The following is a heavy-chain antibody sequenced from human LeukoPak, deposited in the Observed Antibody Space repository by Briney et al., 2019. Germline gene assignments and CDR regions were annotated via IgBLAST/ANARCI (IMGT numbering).Heavy chain of an antibody. CDR3: AREGPGSGPEYVY. CDR1: GGTFSSYA. Sequence: ASVKVSCKASGGTFSSYAISWVRQAPGQGLEWMGRIIPIFGTANYAQKFQGRVTITTDESTSTAYMELSSLRSEDTAVYYCAREGPGSGPEYVYWGQGTLVTVSS. V-gene: IGHV1-69*05. D-gene: IGHD6-19*01. J-gene: IGHJ4*02. CDR2: IIPIFGTA.